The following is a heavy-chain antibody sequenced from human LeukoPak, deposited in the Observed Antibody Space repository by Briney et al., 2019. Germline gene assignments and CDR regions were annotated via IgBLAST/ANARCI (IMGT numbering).Heavy chain of an antibody. Sequence: SETLSLTCAVYGGSFSGYYWSWIRQPPGKGLEWIGEINHSGSTNYNPSLKSRVTISVDTSKNQFSLKLSSVTAADTAVYYCARRSVLTYYYGSGSYYYYMDVWGKGTTVTISS. CDR3: ARRSVLTYYYGSGSYYYYMDV. D-gene: IGHD3-10*01. J-gene: IGHJ6*03. CDR2: INHSGST. V-gene: IGHV4-34*01. CDR1: GGSFSGYY.